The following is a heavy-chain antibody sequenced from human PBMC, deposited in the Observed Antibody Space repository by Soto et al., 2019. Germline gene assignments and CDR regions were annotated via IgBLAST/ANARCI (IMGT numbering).Heavy chain of an antibody. Sequence: SETLSLTCSVSGSSLDSSNTYWGWVRQPPGKPLEWIGSVFSSGTTYYNASLKSRIAISLNTPKNQFSLRLSSVTAADTAMYYCARSIPVRAASSWDLGILVTVAS. V-gene: IGHV4-39*01. CDR1: GSSLDSSNTY. CDR3: ARSIPVRAASS. D-gene: IGHD3-10*01. J-gene: IGHJ4*02. CDR2: VFSSGTT.